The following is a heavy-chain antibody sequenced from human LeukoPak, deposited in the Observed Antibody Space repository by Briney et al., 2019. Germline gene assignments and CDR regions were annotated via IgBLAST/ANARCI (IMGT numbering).Heavy chain of an antibody. CDR1: GFSFDNFA. J-gene: IGHJ4*02. D-gene: IGHD5-12*01. CDR3: AKGAYDYIEIAYFDY. V-gene: IGHV3-23*01. CDR2: IIGSSGST. Sequence: GSLRLSCVASGFSFDNFAMNWVRQAPGRGLEWVSLIIGSSGSTFYADSVKGRFTISRDKSKNTLYLQMNSLRAEDTAVYYCAKGAYDYIEIAYFDYWGQGSLVTVSS.